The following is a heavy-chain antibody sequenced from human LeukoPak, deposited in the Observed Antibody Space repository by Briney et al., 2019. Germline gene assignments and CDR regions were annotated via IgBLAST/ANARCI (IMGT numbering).Heavy chain of an antibody. D-gene: IGHD2-2*01. Sequence: PSETLSLTCAVYGGSFSGYYWSWIRQPPGKGLEWIGEINHSGSTNYNPSLKSRVTISVDTSKNQFSLKLSSVTAADTAVYYCARDVRHRYCSSTSCYRGWFDPWGQGTLVTVSS. J-gene: IGHJ5*02. CDR3: ARDVRHRYCSSTSCYRGWFDP. V-gene: IGHV4-34*01. CDR1: GGSFSGYY. CDR2: INHSGST.